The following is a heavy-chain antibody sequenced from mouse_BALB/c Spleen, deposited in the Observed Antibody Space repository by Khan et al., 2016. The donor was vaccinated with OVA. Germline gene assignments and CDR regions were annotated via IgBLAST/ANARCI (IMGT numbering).Heavy chain of an antibody. CDR3: ARLDDI. CDR2: IWTGGST. D-gene: IGHD1-3*01. V-gene: IGHV2-9*02. J-gene: IGHJ2*01. Sequence: QVQLKRSGPGLVAPSQRLSITCTVSGFSLTSYGVPWVRQPPGKGLEWLGVIWTGGSTTYNSALMSRLSISKDNSKTQTFLKMNSQQTDNSAMYYCARLDDIWGQGTTLTVSS. CDR1: GFSLTSYG.